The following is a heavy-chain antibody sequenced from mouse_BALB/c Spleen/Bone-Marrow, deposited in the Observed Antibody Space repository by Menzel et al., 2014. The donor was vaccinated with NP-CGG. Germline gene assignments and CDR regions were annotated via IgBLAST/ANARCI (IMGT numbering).Heavy chain of an antibody. CDR2: IHPSNGRT. D-gene: IGHD3-2*01. V-gene: IGHV1S81*02. J-gene: IGHJ4*01. CDR1: GYTFTSYW. Sequence: QVQLQQSGTELVKPGASVKLSCKASGYTFTSYWIHWVKPGPGQGLEWIGEIHPSNGRTNYSEKFKTKATLTVDKSPSTAHMQLSSLTSEDSAVYYCARGTARAMMDYWGQGTSVTVSS. CDR3: ARGTARAMMDY.